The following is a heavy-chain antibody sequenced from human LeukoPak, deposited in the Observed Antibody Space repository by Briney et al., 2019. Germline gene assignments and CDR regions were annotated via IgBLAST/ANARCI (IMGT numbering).Heavy chain of an antibody. J-gene: IGHJ4*02. D-gene: IGHD6-6*01. Sequence: PSETLSLTCTVSGVSISTYYWSWIRRPPGKGLEWIAYIHASGPTNYNPSLKSRITISVDTSKNQFSLKLSSVTAADTAVYYCARHDAGIAARPFDNWGQGTLVTVSS. V-gene: IGHV4-4*09. CDR3: ARHDAGIAARPFDN. CDR2: IHASGPT. CDR1: GVSISTYY.